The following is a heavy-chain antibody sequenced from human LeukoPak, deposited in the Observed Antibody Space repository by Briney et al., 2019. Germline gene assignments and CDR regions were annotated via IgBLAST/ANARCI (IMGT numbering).Heavy chain of an antibody. D-gene: IGHD4-17*01. V-gene: IGHV4-59*11. Sequence: SEPLSLTCTVSGGSISSHYWSGIRKPPERGLERRGYISYSGSTNYNPSLKSRVTISVDTSKNHSSLKLSSVTAADTAVYYCASVLLHDYGAYSGYLDYWGQGTLLTVSS. CDR2: ISYSGST. CDR3: ASVLLHDYGAYSGYLDY. CDR1: GGSISSHY. J-gene: IGHJ4*02.